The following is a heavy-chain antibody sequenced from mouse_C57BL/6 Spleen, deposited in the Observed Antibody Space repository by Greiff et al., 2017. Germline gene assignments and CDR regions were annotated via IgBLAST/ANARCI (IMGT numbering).Heavy chain of an antibody. CDR2: IDPSDSET. CDR1: GYTFTSYW. J-gene: IGHJ4*01. Sequence: VQLQQSGAELVRPGSSVKLSCKASGYTFTSYWMHWVKQRPIQGLEWIGNIDPSDSETHYNQKFKDKATLTVDKSSSTAYMQLSSLTSEDSAVYYCARSTVVADGVYAMDYWGQGTSVTVSS. CDR3: ARSTVVADGVYAMDY. D-gene: IGHD1-1*01. V-gene: IGHV1-52*01.